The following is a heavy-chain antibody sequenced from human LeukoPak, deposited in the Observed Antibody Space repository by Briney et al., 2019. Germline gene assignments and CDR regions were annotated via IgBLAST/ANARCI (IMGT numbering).Heavy chain of an antibody. Sequence: PGGSLRLSCAPSGFTLSNYDMHWVRQPTGKGLEWVSAIGRHGDTYYAASVKGRFTISREYAKNSLYLQMNSLRVGDTAVYYCARVSLSTSGYDDALDFWGRGTVVSVSS. V-gene: IGHV3-13*04. J-gene: IGHJ3*01. CDR2: IGRHGDT. CDR1: GFTLSNYD. CDR3: ARVSLSTSGYDDALDF. D-gene: IGHD5-12*01.